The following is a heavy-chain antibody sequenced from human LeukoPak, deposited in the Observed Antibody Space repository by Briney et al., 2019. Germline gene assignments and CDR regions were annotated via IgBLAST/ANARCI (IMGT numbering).Heavy chain of an antibody. CDR1: GDSISSYY. CDR3: ARGGFDSSIYYNYFDS. CDR2: IHFSGTT. Sequence: PSETLSLTCTVSGDSISSYYWSWLRQPPGKGLEWIGYIHFSGTTNYSPSLKSRVSISADTSNNQFSLKLRSVTAADTAVYYCARGGFDSSIYYNYFDSWGQGTLVTVSS. D-gene: IGHD3-22*01. V-gene: IGHV4-59*01. J-gene: IGHJ4*02.